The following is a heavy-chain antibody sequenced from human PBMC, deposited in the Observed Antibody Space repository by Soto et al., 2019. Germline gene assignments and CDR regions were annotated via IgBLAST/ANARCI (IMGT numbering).Heavy chain of an antibody. J-gene: IGHJ6*02. CDR2: IIPIFGTA. D-gene: IGHD2-2*01. CDR3: ACTIVVPAAISPPGGVWSGLYSYYGMDV. Sequence: ASVKVSCKACGWTFSSYAISWVRQAPGQGREWMGGIIPIFGTANYAQKFQGRVTITADESTSTAYMELSSLRSEDTAVYYCACTIVVPAAISPPGGVWSGLYSYYGMDVWGQGTTVTVSS. CDR1: GWTFSSYA. V-gene: IGHV1-69*13.